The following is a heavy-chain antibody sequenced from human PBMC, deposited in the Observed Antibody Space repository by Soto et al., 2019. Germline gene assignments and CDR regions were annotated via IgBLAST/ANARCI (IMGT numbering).Heavy chain of an antibody. V-gene: IGHV3-53*01. CDR3: ARGISGSSSWLGSSDYYYGMDV. CDR2: IYSGGST. J-gene: IGHJ6*02. D-gene: IGHD6-13*01. CDR1: GFTVSSNY. Sequence: PGGSLRLSCAASGFTVSSNYMSWVRQAPGKGLEWVSVIYSGGSTYYADSVKGRFTISRDNSKNTLYLQMNSLRAEDTAVYYCARGISGSSSWLGSSDYYYGMDVWGQGTTVTVSS.